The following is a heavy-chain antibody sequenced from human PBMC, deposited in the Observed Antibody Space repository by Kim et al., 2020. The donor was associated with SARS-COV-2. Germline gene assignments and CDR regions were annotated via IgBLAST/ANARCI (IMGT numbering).Heavy chain of an antibody. CDR1: GGSISSSSYY. CDR2: IYYSGST. J-gene: IGHJ4*02. Sequence: SETLSLTCTVSGGSISSSSYYWGWIRQPPGKGLEWIGSIYYSGSTYYNPSLKSRVTISVDTSKNQFSLKLSSVTAADTAVYYCARVWLQLWSRFDYWGQGTLVTVSS. D-gene: IGHD5-18*01. V-gene: IGHV4-39*07. CDR3: ARVWLQLWSRFDY.